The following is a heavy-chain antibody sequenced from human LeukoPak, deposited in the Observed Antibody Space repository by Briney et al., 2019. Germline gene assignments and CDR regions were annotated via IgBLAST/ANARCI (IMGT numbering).Heavy chain of an antibody. CDR2: ISRNSTYI. J-gene: IGHJ4*02. V-gene: IGHV3-21*01. CDR1: GYTFSDYI. Sequence: PGGSLRHSCAASGYTFSDYIMNWVRQAPGEGLEWVASISRNSTYIHYADSVKGRFTISRDNARNSLFLQMNSLRAEDTAIYYCARDEGYYFDSWGQGTQVTVSS. CDR3: ARDEGYYFDS.